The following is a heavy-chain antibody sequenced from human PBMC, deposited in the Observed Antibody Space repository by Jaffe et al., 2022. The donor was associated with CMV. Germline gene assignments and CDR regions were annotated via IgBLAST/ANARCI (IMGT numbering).Heavy chain of an antibody. CDR3: ARTVFFKPYYYYYYYMDV. V-gene: IGHV5-10-1*03. J-gene: IGHJ6*03. CDR2: IDPSDSYT. CDR1: GYSFTSYW. Sequence: EVQLVQSGAEVKKPGESLRISCKGSGYSFTSYWISWVRQMPGKGLEWMGRIDPSDSYTNYSPSFQGHVTISADKSISTAYLQWSSLKASDTAMYYCARTVFFKPYYYYYYYMDVWGKGTTVTVSS. D-gene: IGHD3-16*01.